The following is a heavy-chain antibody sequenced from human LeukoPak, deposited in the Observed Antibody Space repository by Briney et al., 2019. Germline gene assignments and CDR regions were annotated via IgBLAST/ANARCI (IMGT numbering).Heavy chain of an antibody. V-gene: IGHV3-48*03. CDR3: TRNSGWYGLS. CDR2: ISGSGDTA. Sequence: GGSLRLSCAASGFTFSSYEINWVRQAPGKGLEWISYISGSGDTAYYADSVKGRFTISRDNSNNTLFLHLNSLRGEDTAVYYCTRNSGWYGLSWGQGTLVTVSS. J-gene: IGHJ1*01. D-gene: IGHD6-19*01. CDR1: GFTFSSYE.